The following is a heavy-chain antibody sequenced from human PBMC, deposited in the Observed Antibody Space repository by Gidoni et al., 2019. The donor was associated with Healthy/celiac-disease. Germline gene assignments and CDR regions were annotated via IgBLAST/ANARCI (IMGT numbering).Heavy chain of an antibody. J-gene: IGHJ4*02. Sequence: QVQLWQAGAEVKKPGAAVKVYCTASGYTFTGYYMHWVRQAPGQGLEWMGWINPNSGGTNYAQKFQGWVTMTRDTSSSTAYMELSRLRSDDTAVYYCARETPVGVFDYWGQGTLVTVSS. CDR1: GYTFTGYY. CDR3: ARETPVGVFDY. D-gene: IGHD2-15*01. CDR2: INPNSGGT. V-gene: IGHV1-2*04.